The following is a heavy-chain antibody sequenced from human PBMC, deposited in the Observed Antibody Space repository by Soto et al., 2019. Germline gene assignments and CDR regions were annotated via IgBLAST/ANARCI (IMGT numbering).Heavy chain of an antibody. Sequence: QVQLQESGPGLVKPSQTLSLTCTVSGGSISSGGYYWSWIRQHPGKGLEWIGYIYYSGSTYYNPSLKSRVTISVDTSKNQFSLKLSSVTAADTAVYYCARTDRKSGYDSPYFGYWGQGTLVTVSS. CDR1: GGSISSGGYY. J-gene: IGHJ4*02. CDR2: IYYSGST. CDR3: ARTDRKSGYDSPYFGY. V-gene: IGHV4-31*03. D-gene: IGHD5-12*01.